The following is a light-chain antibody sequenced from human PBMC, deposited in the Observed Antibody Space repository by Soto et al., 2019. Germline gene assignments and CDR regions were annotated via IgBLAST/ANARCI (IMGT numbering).Light chain of an antibody. CDR2: DAS. J-gene: IGKJ1*01. V-gene: IGKV1-5*01. CDR1: QSISNW. CDR3: QHYNSFSLT. Sequence: DIQMTQSPSTLSASVGDRVIVTCRASQSISNWLAWYQQKPGKAPKLLIYDASTLEGVVPSRFRGSGSGTEFTLTINNLQTDDFATYYCQHYNSFSLTFGPGTKVDIE.